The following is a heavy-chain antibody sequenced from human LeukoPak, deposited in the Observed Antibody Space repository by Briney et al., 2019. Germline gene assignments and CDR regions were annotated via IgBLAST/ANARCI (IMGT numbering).Heavy chain of an antibody. Sequence: GGSLRLSCAASGFTFKNYWMSWVRQAPGKGLEWVASIKPDGSEKYYVDSVKGRFTISRDNAKNSLYLQMNSLRVEDTAVYYCARGSWTAAGYWGQGTLVTVSS. V-gene: IGHV3-7*01. D-gene: IGHD6-13*01. CDR2: IKPDGSEK. CDR1: GFTFKNYW. CDR3: ARGSWTAAGY. J-gene: IGHJ4*02.